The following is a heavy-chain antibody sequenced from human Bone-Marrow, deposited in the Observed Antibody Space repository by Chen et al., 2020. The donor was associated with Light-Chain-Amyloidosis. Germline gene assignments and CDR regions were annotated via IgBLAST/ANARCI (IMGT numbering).Heavy chain of an antibody. D-gene: IGHD5-12*01. V-gene: IGHV1-2*02. J-gene: IGHJ4*02. CDR1: GYTFTGYY. Sequence: QVQLVQSGAEVKKPGASVKVSCKASGYTFTGYYMNWVRQAPGQGLEWMGWINPNSGGTNYAQKFQGRVTMTRDTSISTAYMELSRLRSDDTAVYYCARGAERGYSGYESTNFDYWGQGTLVTVSS. CDR3: ARGAERGYSGYESTNFDY. CDR2: INPNSGGT.